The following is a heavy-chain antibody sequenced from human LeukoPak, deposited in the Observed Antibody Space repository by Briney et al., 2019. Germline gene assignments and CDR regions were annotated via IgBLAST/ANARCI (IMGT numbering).Heavy chain of an antibody. CDR3: ARGGGSGFRTYNFDY. Sequence: PSETLSLTCAVYGGSFSGYYWSWIRQLPGKGLEWIGEINHSGSTNYNPSLKSRVTISVDTSKNQFSLKLSSVTAADTAVYYCARGGGSGFRTYNFDYWGQGTLVTVSS. CDR2: INHSGST. J-gene: IGHJ4*02. CDR1: GGSFSGYY. V-gene: IGHV4-34*01. D-gene: IGHD3-10*01.